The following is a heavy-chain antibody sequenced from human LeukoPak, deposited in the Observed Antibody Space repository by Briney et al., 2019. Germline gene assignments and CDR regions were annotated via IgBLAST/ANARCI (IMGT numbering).Heavy chain of an antibody. CDR2: IYPADSDT. D-gene: IGHD2-15*01. CDR3: ARAVAATPGYYFDY. J-gene: IGHJ4*02. CDR1: GYTFVTYW. V-gene: IGHV5-51*01. Sequence: GESLKISCKGSGYTFVTYWIGWVRQMPGKGLEWMGIIYPADSDTRYSPSFQGQVIISADKSISTAYLQWSSLKASDTAMYYCARAVAATPGYYFDYWGQGTLVTVSS.